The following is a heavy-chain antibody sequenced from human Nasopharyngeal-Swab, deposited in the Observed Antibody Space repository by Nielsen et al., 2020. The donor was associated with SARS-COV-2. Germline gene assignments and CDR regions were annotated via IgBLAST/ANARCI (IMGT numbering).Heavy chain of an antibody. CDR3: ARDSIAAAGTYYYYGMDA. CDR2: IYPGGST. D-gene: IGHD6-13*01. CDR1: GLSVSSNY. J-gene: IGHJ6*02. V-gene: IGHV3-53*01. Sequence: GESLKISCAASGLSVSSNYMSWVRQAPGKGLEWVSIIYPGGSTYYADSVKGRFTISRDNAKNSLYLQMNSLRAEDTAVYYCARDSIAAAGTYYYYGMDAWGQGTTVTVSS.